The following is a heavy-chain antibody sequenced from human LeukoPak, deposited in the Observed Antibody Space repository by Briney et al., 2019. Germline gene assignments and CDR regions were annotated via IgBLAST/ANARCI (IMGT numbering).Heavy chain of an antibody. CDR2: ISSSSSTI. CDR3: ARVYCGGDCYSGYGMDV. J-gene: IGHJ6*02. D-gene: IGHD2-21*02. Sequence: GGSLRLSCAASGFTFSSYSMNWVRQAPGKGLEWVSYISSSSSTIYYADSVKGRFTISRDNAKNSLYLQMNSLRDEATAVYYRARVYCGGDCYSGYGMDVWGQGTTVTVSS. CDR1: GFTFSSYS. V-gene: IGHV3-48*02.